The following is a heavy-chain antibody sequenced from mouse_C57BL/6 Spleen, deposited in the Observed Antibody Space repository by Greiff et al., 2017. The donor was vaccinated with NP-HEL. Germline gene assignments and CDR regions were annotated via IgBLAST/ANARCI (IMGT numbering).Heavy chain of an antibody. V-gene: IGHV1-82*01. Sequence: VQLQQSGPELVKPGASVKISCKASGYAFSSSWMNWVKQRPGKGLEWIGRIYPGDGDTNYNGKFKGKATLTADKSSSTAYMQLSSLTSEDSAVYCCARFGWLLGNFGYRGKGTTLSVSS. CDR3: ARFGWLLGNFGY. D-gene: IGHD2-3*01. CDR1: GYAFSSSW. CDR2: IYPGDGDT. J-gene: IGHJ2*01.